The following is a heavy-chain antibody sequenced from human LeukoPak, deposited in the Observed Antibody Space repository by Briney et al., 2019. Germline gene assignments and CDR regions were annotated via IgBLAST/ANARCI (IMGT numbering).Heavy chain of an antibody. CDR2: IWYDGRNK. V-gene: IGHV3-33*01. Sequence: GRSLRLSCAASGFTFSSYGMHWVRQAPGKGLEWVAVIWYDGRNKYYADSVKGRFTISRDNSKNTLYLQMNSLRAEDTAVYYCAREGGYDYGDDYWGQGTLVTVSS. J-gene: IGHJ4*02. D-gene: IGHD5-12*01. CDR1: GFTFSSYG. CDR3: AREGGYDYGDDY.